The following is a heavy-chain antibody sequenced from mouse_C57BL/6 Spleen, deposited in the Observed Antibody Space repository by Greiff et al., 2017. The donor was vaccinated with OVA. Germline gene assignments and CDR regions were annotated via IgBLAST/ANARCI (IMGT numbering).Heavy chain of an antibody. CDR2: IDPEDGET. J-gene: IGHJ2*01. CDR1: GFNIKDYY. D-gene: IGHD2-1*01. Sequence: EVKLQESGAELVKPGASVKLSCTASGFNIKDYYMHWVQQRPEQGLEWIGRIDPEDGETKYAPKFQGKATITADTSSNTAYLQLSSLTSEDTAVYYCARWRVRPGYVDYWGQGTTLTVSS. CDR3: ARWRVRPGYVDY. V-gene: IGHV14-2*01.